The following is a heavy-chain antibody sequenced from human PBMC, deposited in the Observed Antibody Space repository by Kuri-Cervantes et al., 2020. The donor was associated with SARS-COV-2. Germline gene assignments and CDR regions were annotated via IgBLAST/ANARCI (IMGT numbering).Heavy chain of an antibody. CDR1: GFTVSSNY. D-gene: IGHD3-10*01. CDR2: IRSKANSYAT. CDR3: AAAPWPYYYFDY. V-gene: IGHV3-73*01. Sequence: GESLKISCAASGFTVSSNYMSWVRQASGKGLEWVGRIRSKANSYATAYAASVKGRFTISRDDSKNTAYLQMNSLKTEDTAVYYCAAAPWPYYYFDYWGQGTLVTVSS. J-gene: IGHJ4*02.